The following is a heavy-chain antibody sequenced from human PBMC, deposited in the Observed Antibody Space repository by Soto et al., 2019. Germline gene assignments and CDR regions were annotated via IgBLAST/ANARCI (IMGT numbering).Heavy chain of an antibody. CDR1: GGSFSGYY. D-gene: IGHD1-26*01. V-gene: IGHV4-34*01. J-gene: IGHJ6*02. CDR3: AREQWVYYYYYGMDV. CDR2: XXHXXSX. Sequence: SDTLSLTCAVYGGSFSGYYCSWIRQPPGKGLEWXGEXXHXXSXXXXXSXXXRVTISVDTSKNQFSLKLSSVTAADTAVYYCAREQWVYYYYYGMDVWGQGTTVTVSS.